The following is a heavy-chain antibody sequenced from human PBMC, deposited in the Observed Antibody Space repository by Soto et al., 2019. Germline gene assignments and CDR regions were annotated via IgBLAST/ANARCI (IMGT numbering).Heavy chain of an antibody. D-gene: IGHD4-4*01. CDR3: VRGGSNYAS. Sequence: EVQLVESGGGLVQPGGSLRLSCTASGFPFSDSWMTWVRQAPGKGLEWVARIKPDESEKKYADSVKGRFSISRDNAKNSMYLQMDSLRGEDTAVYYCVRGGSNYASWGQGTRVTVSS. CDR2: IKPDESEK. CDR1: GFPFSDSW. V-gene: IGHV3-7*01. J-gene: IGHJ5*02.